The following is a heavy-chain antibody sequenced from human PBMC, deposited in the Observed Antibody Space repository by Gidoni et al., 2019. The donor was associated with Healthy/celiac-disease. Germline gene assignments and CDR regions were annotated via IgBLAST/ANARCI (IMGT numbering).Heavy chain of an antibody. J-gene: IGHJ6*03. CDR3: ARVRGYCRGGSCYSYMDV. CDR2: INHSGST. Sequence: YGGSFSGYYWSWIRQPPGKGLEWIGEINHSGSTNYNPSLKSRVTISVDTSKNQFSLKLSSVTAADTAVYYCARVRGYCRGGSCYSYMDVWGKGTTVTVSS. CDR1: GGSFSGYY. D-gene: IGHD2-15*01. V-gene: IGHV4-34*01.